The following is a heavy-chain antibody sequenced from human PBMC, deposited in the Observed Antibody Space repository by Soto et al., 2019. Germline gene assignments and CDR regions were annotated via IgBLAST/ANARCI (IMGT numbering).Heavy chain of an antibody. D-gene: IGHD6-13*01. CDR3: ARGRLFSNIWSYFDY. CDR2: ISTSGSP. V-gene: IGHV4-4*07. Sequence: QVQLQESGPGLVKPSETLSLTCSVSSVSVSTYYWSWIRQPAGKGLEWIGRISTSGSPNYCPSLKSRVTMSVDTSNNQFSLKLTSVTAADAAVYYCARGRLFSNIWSYFDYWGRGTLVTVSS. J-gene: IGHJ4*02. CDR1: SVSVSTYY.